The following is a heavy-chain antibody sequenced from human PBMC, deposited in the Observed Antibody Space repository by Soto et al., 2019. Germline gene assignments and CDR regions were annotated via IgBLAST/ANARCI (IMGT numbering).Heavy chain of an antibody. CDR3: ARDRGSGVLVPAAGWAPRYYFDY. CDR2: IWYDGSKK. V-gene: IGHV3-33*01. CDR1: GFTFSSYG. D-gene: IGHD2-2*01. Sequence: QVQLVESGGGVVQPGRSLRLSCAASGFTFSSYGMHWVRQAPGKGLEWVAVIWYDGSKKYYADSGKGRFTISRDNSKNTXXLXMNXLRAEDTAVYYCARDRGSGVLVPAAGWAPRYYFDYWGQGTLVTVSS. J-gene: IGHJ4*02.